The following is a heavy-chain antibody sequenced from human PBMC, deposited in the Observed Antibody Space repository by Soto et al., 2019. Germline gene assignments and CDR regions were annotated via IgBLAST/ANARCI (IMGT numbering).Heavy chain of an antibody. CDR3: AHRLSHHIAARPGYFDY. CDR2: IYWDDDK. Sequence: QITLKESGPTLVKPTQTLTLTSTFSGFSLSTSGVGVGWIRQPPGKALEWLALIYWDDDKRYSPSLKSRLTITKDTSKNQVVLTMTNMDPVDTATYYCAHRLSHHIAARPGYFDYWGQGTLVTVSS. CDR1: GFSLSTSGVG. V-gene: IGHV2-5*02. J-gene: IGHJ4*02. D-gene: IGHD6-6*01.